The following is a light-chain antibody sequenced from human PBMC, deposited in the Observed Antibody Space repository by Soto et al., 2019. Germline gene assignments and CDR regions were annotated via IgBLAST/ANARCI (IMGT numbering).Light chain of an antibody. CDR2: GAS. J-gene: IGKJ4*01. CDR3: HQYDSSPLT. V-gene: IGKV3-20*01. CDR1: QSVSSSY. Sequence: EIVLTQSPGTLSLSPGARATLSCRASQSVSSSYLAWYQQKPGQAPRLLIDGASSRATGIPDRFSGSGSGTDFTLTISRLEPEDFGVYYCHQYDSSPLTFGGGTKVEIK.